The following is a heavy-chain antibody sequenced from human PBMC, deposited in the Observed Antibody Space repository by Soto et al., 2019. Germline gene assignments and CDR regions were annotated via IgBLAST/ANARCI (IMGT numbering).Heavy chain of an antibody. CDR2: ISGSGGST. CDR1: GFTFTNYA. D-gene: IGHD6-13*01. CDR3: AQDVPRSIAAAGTRYFAY. V-gene: IGHV3-23*01. Sequence: EVQLLESGGGLVQPGGSLRLSCEVSGFTFTNYAMSWVRQAPGKGLEWVSSISGSGGSTYYADSVKGRFTISRDNSKNPRDLQMNRVRAEDTAEYYCAQDVPRSIAAAGTRYFAYWGQGTLVTVSS. J-gene: IGHJ4*02.